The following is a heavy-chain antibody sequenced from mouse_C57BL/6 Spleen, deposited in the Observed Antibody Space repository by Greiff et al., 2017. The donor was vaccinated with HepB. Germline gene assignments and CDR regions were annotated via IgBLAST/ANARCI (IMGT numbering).Heavy chain of an antibody. CDR1: GFSFTSYG. J-gene: IGHJ2*01. D-gene: IGHD2-2*01. CDR2: IWSGGSK. Sequence: VQLQQSGPGLVQPSQSLSITCTVSGFSFTSYGVHWVRQSPGKGLEWLGVIWSGGSKDYNAAFISSLSISTENSKSQVFFKMSSLQADDTAIYYCAGRPPGGYHYFDYWGQGTTLTVSS. CDR3: AGRPPGGYHYFDY. V-gene: IGHV2-2*01.